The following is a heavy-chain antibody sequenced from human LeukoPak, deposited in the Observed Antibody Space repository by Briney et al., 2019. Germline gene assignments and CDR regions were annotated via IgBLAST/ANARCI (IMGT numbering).Heavy chain of an antibody. V-gene: IGHV4-59*01. Sequence: SETLSLTCTVSGDSISGSYWTWVRQPPGQGLEWIGQIHYSGRADYNPSLGRRITISVDTSKNQMSLTLTSVTAADTAIYYCVKFGVDYDMGVWGQGTTVTVSS. CDR2: IHYSGRA. CDR3: VKFGVDYDMGV. D-gene: IGHD3-16*01. CDR1: GDSISGSY. J-gene: IGHJ6*02.